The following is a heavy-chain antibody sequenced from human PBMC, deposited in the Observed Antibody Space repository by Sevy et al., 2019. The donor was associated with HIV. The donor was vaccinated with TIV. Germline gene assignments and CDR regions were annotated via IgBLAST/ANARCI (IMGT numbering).Heavy chain of an antibody. CDR2: IKGKIYDGTI. J-gene: IGHJ4*02. CDR3: TTASWAQEDYYNY. D-gene: IGHD2-2*01. V-gene: IGHV3-15*01. CDR1: GFTFSNAW. Sequence: GGSLRLSCAASGFTFSNAWMSWVRQAPGKGLEWVGRIKGKIYDGTIDYAAPVKGRFSISRDDSKNTLYLQMNSLKTEDTAVYYCTTASWAQEDYYNYWGQGTLVTVSS.